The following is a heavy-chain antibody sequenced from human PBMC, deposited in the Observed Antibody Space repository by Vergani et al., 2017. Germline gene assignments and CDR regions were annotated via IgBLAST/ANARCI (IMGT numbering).Heavy chain of an antibody. Sequence: QVQLQESGPGLVKPSQTLSLTCTVSGGSISSGGYYWSWIRQHPGKGLEWIGSIYYSGSTYYNPSLKSRVTISVDTSKNQFSLKLSSVTAADTAVYYCARLPLGYCSSTSCYKSYFDYWGQGTLVTVSS. D-gene: IGHD2-2*02. CDR1: GGSISSGGYY. V-gene: IGHV4-39*01. CDR3: ARLPLGYCSSTSCYKSYFDY. J-gene: IGHJ4*02. CDR2: IYYSGST.